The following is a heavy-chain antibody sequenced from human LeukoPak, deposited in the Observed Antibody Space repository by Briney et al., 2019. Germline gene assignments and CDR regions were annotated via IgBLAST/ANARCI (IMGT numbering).Heavy chain of an antibody. CDR2: IDPNSGGT. Sequence: ASVMVSCKASGYTFSGYYLHWVRQAPGQGLEWMGHIDPNSGGTKYAQKFQGRVTVTRDTSTSSAYMELSSLIFDDTAVYYCARDLGYSYGSVWHKYFDYWGRGTLVTVSS. CDR3: ARDLGYSYGSVWHKYFDY. CDR1: GYTFSGYY. V-gene: IGHV1-2*06. D-gene: IGHD5-18*01. J-gene: IGHJ4*01.